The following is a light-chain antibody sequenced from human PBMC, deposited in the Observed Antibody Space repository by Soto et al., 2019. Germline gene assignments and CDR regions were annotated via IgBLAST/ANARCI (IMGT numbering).Light chain of an antibody. CDR1: SSNIGNNY. CDR2: DNN. V-gene: IGLV1-51*01. J-gene: IGLJ1*01. CDR3: GTWDSSLSVHV. Sequence: QSVLTQPPSVSAAPGQKVTISGSGSSSNIGNNYVSWYQQLPGTAPKLLIYDNNKRPSGNPDRFSGSKSGTSATLGISGLQTGDEADYYCGTWDSSLSVHVFGNGTKVTVL.